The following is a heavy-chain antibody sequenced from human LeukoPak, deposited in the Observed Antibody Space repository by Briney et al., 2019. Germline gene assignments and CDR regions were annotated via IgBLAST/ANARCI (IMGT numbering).Heavy chain of an antibody. J-gene: IGHJ4*02. CDR2: INHSGST. CDR1: GGSFSGYY. CDR3: ARVGYSYRYGSYYFDY. D-gene: IGHD5-18*01. V-gene: IGHV4-34*01. Sequence: SETLSLTCAVYGGSFSGYYWSWIRQPPGKGLEWIGEINHSGSTNYNPSLKSRVTISVDTSKNQFSLKLSSVTAADTAVYYCARVGYSYRYGSYYFDYWGQGTLVTVSS.